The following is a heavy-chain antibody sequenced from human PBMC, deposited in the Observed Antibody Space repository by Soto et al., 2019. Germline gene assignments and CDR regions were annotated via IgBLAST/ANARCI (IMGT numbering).Heavy chain of an antibody. CDR3: ARHWTMGATTGIFLYGMDV. Sequence: QVQLQESGPGLVKPSETLSLTCTVSGDSISPYYWSWIRRPPGKELEWIGYISYRGSVNSNPSLRSRVTILVDTAKNQFSLIPNCVNAPDAAVSFRARHWTMGATTGIFLYGMDVWGPGTTVTGPS. J-gene: IGHJ6*02. D-gene: IGHD1-26*01. CDR1: GDSISPYY. V-gene: IGHV4-59*08. CDR2: ISYRGSV.